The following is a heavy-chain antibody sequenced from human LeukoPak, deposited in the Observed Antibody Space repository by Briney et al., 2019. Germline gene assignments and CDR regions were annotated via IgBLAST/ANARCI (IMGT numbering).Heavy chain of an antibody. V-gene: IGHV1-8*03. CDR2: MNPNSGNT. J-gene: IGHJ4*02. D-gene: IGHD2-21*02. CDR1: GYTFTSYD. CDR3: ARALLDWDIVVVTATLRYFDY. Sequence: ASVKVSCKASGYTFTSYDINWVRQATGQGLEWMGWMNPNSGNTGYAQKFQGRVTITADKSTSTAYMELSSLRSEDTAVYYCARALLDWDIVVVTATLRYFDYWGQGTLVTVSS.